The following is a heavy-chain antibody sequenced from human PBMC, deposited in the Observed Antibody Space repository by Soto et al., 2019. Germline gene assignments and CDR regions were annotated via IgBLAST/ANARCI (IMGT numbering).Heavy chain of an antibody. Sequence: ASVKVSCKASGYTFTSYYMHWVRQAPGQGLEWMGIINPSGGSTSYAQKFQGRVTMTRDTPTSTVYMELSSLRSEDTAVYYCARSYYDSSGYYHDAFDIWGQGTMVTVSS. D-gene: IGHD3-22*01. CDR3: ARSYYDSSGYYHDAFDI. V-gene: IGHV1-46*01. CDR1: GYTFTSYY. CDR2: INPSGGST. J-gene: IGHJ3*02.